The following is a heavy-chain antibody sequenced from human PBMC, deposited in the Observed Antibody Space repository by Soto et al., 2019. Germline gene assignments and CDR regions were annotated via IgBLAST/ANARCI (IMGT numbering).Heavy chain of an antibody. D-gene: IGHD6-13*01. J-gene: IGHJ4*02. CDR3: SRGGSSWQPREDY. CDR1: GFTFTSYG. V-gene: IGHV1-18*01. CDR2: VSAYNGNT. Sequence: QVQLVQSGAEVKKPGASMKVSCKASGFTFTSYGISCVRQAPGQGLEWMGWVSAYNGNTHYAQKLQGRVTMTTATSTTTAYMELRSLRSDDTAVYYCSRGGSSWQPREDYWGQGTLVTVSS.